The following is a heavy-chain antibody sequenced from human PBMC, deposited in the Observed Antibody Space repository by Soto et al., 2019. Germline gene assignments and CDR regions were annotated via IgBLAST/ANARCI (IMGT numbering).Heavy chain of an antibody. V-gene: IGHV3-21*01. J-gene: IGHJ6*02. CDR3: ARDCSGGSCYPGMDV. CDR1: GFNFNSYT. CDR2: ISISGYI. Sequence: EAQWVESGVGLVKPGGSLRLSCAASGFNFNSYTINWVLQAPGKRLEWLSSISISGYIFSTDSVRGRFTISRDNAKNSVYLQINSRRAEDTAVYFFARDCSGGSCYPGMDVWGQGTTVTVSS. D-gene: IGHD2-15*01.